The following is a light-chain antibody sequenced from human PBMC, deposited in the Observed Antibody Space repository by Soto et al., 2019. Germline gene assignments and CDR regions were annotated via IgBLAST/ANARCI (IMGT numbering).Light chain of an antibody. Sequence: QSALTQPRSVSGSPGQSVTVSCTGTSSDVGGYNFVSWYQQHPGKAPKLMIYDVSKRPSGVSDRFSGSKSGNAASLTISGLQAEDEAVYFCCSYAGTYVYVFGTGTKVTV. CDR3: CSYAGTYVYV. CDR1: SSDVGGYNF. J-gene: IGLJ1*01. CDR2: DVS. V-gene: IGLV2-11*01.